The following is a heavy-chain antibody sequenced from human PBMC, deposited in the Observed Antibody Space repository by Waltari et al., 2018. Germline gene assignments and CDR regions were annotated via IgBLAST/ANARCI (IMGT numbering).Heavy chain of an antibody. CDR2: SSLGRT. CDR3: AASTVFGVVVDY. V-gene: IGHV4-61*09. CDR1: GVSVSSGSFY. J-gene: IGHJ4*02. D-gene: IGHD3-3*01. Sequence: QVYLQESGPGLVEPSQTLSLTCRVFGVSVSSGSFYWTWLRQPAGKGLEWVVYSSLGRTNNHPSLKSRVNISVDTSKNQFSLNLSLVTAADTAVYVCAASTVFGVVVDYWGQGTPVTVSS.